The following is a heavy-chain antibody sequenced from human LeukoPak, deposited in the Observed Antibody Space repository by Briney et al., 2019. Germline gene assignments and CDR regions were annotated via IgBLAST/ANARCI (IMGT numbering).Heavy chain of an antibody. CDR3: AREVRGGWFQYYFDY. D-gene: IGHD6-19*01. Sequence: GGSLRLSCAASGFTFSSYSTNWVRQAPGKGLKWVSSISSSSSYIYYADSVKGRFTISRDNAKNSLYLQMNSLRAEDTAVYYCAREVRGGWFQYYFDYWGQGTLVTVSS. V-gene: IGHV3-21*01. J-gene: IGHJ4*02. CDR1: GFTFSSYS. CDR2: ISSSSSYI.